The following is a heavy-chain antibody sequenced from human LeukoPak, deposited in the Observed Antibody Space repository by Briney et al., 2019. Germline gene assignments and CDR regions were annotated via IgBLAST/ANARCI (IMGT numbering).Heavy chain of an antibody. J-gene: IGHJ6*03. CDR1: GFTVSSNY. Sequence: GGSLRLSCAASGFTVSSNYMSWVRQAPGKGLEWVSVIYSGGSTYYADSVKGRFTISRDNSKNTLYLQMNSLRAEDTAVYYCAKPLLTAYYYMDVWGKGTTVTISS. CDR2: IYSGGST. D-gene: IGHD2-15*01. V-gene: IGHV3-66*01. CDR3: AKPLLTAYYYMDV.